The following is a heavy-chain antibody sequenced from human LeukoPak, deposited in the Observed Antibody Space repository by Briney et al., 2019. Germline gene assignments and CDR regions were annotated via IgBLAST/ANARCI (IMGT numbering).Heavy chain of an antibody. CDR1: GGTFSSYA. D-gene: IGHD2-15*01. CDR3: ARGSPNCSDGSCYSHFDY. CDR2: IIPIFGTA. V-gene: IGHV1-69*05. J-gene: IGHJ4*02. Sequence: ASVKVSCKASGGTFSSYAISWVRQAPGQGLEWMGRIIPIFGTANYAQKFQGRVTITTDESTSTAYMELSSLRSEDTAIYYCARGSPNCSDGSCYSHFDYWGQGTLVTVSS.